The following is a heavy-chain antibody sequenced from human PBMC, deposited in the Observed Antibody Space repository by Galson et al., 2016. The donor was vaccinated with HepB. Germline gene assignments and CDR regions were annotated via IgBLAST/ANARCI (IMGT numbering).Heavy chain of an antibody. Sequence: SETLSLTCNVSGGSVTSYFWGWIRQPPGKGLEWIGYTFYSGTTNYHPSLPSRVTMSVDMSKNQFSLTLSSVTTAHTAVYFCATWLPYYFDFWVPGILVTVSS. V-gene: IGHV4-59*02. CDR3: ATWLPYYFDF. J-gene: IGHJ4*02. CDR2: TFYSGTT. CDR1: GGSVTSYF. D-gene: IGHD3-10*01.